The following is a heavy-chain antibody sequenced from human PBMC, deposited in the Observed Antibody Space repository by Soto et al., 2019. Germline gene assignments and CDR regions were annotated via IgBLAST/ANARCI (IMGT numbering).Heavy chain of an antibody. D-gene: IGHD3-22*01. J-gene: IGHJ4*01. Sequence: EVQLVESGGGLVQPGGSLRLSCAASGFTLIDHYMDWVRQAPGKGLERVGRTRNRANRYTTEYAASVKGRFTLAREHSESSLYRQMNSLQTEDTAVYYCVRVGYYDIRFGSLDYWGQGTLVTVSS. V-gene: IGHV3-72*01. CDR1: GFTLIDHY. CDR3: VRVGYYDIRFGSLDY. CDR2: TRNRANRYTT.